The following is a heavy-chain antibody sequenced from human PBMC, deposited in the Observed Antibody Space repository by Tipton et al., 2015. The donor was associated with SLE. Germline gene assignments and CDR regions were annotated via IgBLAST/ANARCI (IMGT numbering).Heavy chain of an antibody. Sequence: FTISRDNAKNSLYLQMNSLRAEDTAVYYCASAFWSGYSRGWGQGTLVTVSS. CDR3: ASAFWSGYSRG. J-gene: IGHJ4*02. D-gene: IGHD3-3*01. V-gene: IGHV3-48*01.